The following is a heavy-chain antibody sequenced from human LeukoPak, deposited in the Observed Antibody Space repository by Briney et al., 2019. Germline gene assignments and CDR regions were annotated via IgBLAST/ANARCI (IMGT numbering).Heavy chain of an antibody. CDR2: ISYDGSNE. CDR3: ARDLGKYYDTSDNWFDP. CDR1: GFTFSSYA. V-gene: IGHV3-30*04. Sequence: GGSLRLSCAASGFTFSSYAMHWVRQAPGKGLEWVAVISYDGSNEYYADSVKGRFTISRDNAKNTLNRQMNSLRTEDTAVYYCARDLGKYYDTSDNWFDPWGQGTLVTVSS. D-gene: IGHD3-22*01. J-gene: IGHJ5*02.